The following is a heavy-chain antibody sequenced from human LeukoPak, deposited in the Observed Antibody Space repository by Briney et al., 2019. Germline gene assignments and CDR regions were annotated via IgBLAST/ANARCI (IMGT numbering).Heavy chain of an antibody. D-gene: IGHD3-10*01. CDR3: ARGYYGSGDLGYFDY. V-gene: IGHV1-69*02. CDR1: GGTFSSYT. CDR2: IVPILGIA. J-gene: IGHJ4*02. Sequence: SVKVTCKASGGTFSSYTISWVRQAPGQGLEWMGRIVPILGIANYAQKFQGRVTITADKSTSTAYMELSSLRSEDTAVYYCARGYYGSGDLGYFDYWGQGTLVTVSS.